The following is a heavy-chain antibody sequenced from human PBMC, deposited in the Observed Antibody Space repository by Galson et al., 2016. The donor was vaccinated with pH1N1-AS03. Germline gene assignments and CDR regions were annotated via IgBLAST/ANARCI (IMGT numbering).Heavy chain of an antibody. CDR1: GFIFSNYA. D-gene: IGHD4-17*01. V-gene: IGHV3-23*01. J-gene: IGHJ4*02. CDR2: ISGLGEST. Sequence: SLRLSCAASGFIFSNYAMTWVRQAPGKGLQWVSTISGLGESTKYADSVKGRFIISRDNSKNTVNLHMNSLRVEDTAVYYCAKRGDTLGFFESWGQGTLVTVSS. CDR3: AKRGDTLGFFES.